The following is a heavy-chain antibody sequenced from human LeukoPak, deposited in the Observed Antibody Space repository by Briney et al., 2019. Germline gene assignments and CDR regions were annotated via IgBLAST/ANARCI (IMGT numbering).Heavy chain of an antibody. D-gene: IGHD6-13*01. CDR3: AKEKYSSSWPYYFDY. CDR2: ISYDGSNK. J-gene: IGHJ4*02. CDR1: GFTFSSYG. V-gene: IGHV3-30*18. Sequence: GGSLRLSCAASGFTFSSYGMHWVRQAPGKGLEWVAVISYDGSNKYYADSVKGRFTISRDNSKNTLYLQMNSLRAEDTAVYYCAKEKYSSSWPYYFDYWGQGTLVTVSS.